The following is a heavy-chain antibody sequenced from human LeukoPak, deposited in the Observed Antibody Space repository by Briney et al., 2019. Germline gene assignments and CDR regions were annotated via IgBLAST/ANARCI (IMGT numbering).Heavy chain of an antibody. D-gene: IGHD6-13*01. CDR3: ARGGGYSSSWYFVIDY. CDR1: GGSISSSIYY. CDR2: IYYSGST. J-gene: IGHJ4*02. Sequence: SETLSLTCTVSGGSISSSIYYWGWIRQPPGKGLEWIGSIYYSGSTYYNPSLKSRVTISVDTSKNQFSLKLSSVTAADTAVYYCARGGGYSSSWYFVIDYWGQGTLVTVSS. V-gene: IGHV4-39*07.